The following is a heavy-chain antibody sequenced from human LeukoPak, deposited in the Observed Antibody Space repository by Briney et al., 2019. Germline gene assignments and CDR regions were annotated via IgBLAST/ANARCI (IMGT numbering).Heavy chain of an antibody. V-gene: IGHV3-30*02. CDR3: AKPYCSGTSCYLGWFDP. Sequence: GGSLRLSCAASGFTFSSYGMHWVRQAPGKGLEWVAFIRYDGSNKYYADSVKGRFTISRDNSKNTLYLQVNSLRAEDTAVYYCAKPYCSGTSCYLGWFDPWGQGTLVTVSS. CDR2: IRYDGSNK. J-gene: IGHJ5*02. CDR1: GFTFSSYG. D-gene: IGHD2-2*01.